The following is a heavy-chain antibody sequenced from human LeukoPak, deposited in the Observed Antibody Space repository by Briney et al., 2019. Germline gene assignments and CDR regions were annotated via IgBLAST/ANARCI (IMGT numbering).Heavy chain of an antibody. V-gene: IGHV4-38-2*02. CDR3: ARDRGRATYSSSSDY. CDR1: GYSISSGYY. Sequence: PSETLSLTRAVSGYSISSGYYWGWLRQPPGKGLEWIGTIYHSGDTYYNPSLKSRLTISVDTSKKQFSLRLTSVAAADTAVYYCARDRGRATYSSSSDYWGQGTLVTVSS. J-gene: IGHJ4*02. D-gene: IGHD6-6*01. CDR2: IYHSGDT.